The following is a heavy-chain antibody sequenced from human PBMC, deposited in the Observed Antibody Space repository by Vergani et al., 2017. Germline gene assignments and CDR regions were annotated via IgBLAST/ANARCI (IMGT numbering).Heavy chain of an antibody. Sequence: QLQLQESGPGLVKPSETLSLTCTVSGGSISSSSYYWGWIRQPPGKGLEWIGSIYYSGGTYYNPSLKSRVTISVDTSKNQFSLKLSSVTAADTAVYYCARHAGYSGYDHRLDYWGQGTLVTVSS. CDR3: ARHAGYSGYDHRLDY. D-gene: IGHD5-12*01. CDR1: GGSISSSSYY. J-gene: IGHJ4*02. V-gene: IGHV4-39*01. CDR2: IYYSGGT.